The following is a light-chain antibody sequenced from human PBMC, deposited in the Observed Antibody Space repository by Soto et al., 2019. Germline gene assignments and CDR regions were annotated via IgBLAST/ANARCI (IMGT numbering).Light chain of an antibody. CDR3: QKCNSSPLT. V-gene: IGKV1-27*01. CDR1: QDISNY. CDR2: AAF. J-gene: IGKJ4*01. Sequence: DIQMTQSPSSLSASVGDRVTITCRASQDISNYLVWYQQKPGTVPTLLIYAAFTLQSGVPSRFSGSGSGTDFTIIISSLQPEDVGTYYCQKCNSSPLTFGGGTTVEIK.